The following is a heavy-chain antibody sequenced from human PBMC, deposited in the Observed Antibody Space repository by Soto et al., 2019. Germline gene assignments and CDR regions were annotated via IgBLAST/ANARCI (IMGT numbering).Heavy chain of an antibody. Sequence: ASVKVSCKTSGNTLTSFYIHWVRQAPGQGLEWVGRLSPTTGGTNYAQHFQGRVTVTWDMSTFTAYMELSSLIYEDTAVYCCARPLGYVTDRYYFDTWGQGMQVTVSS. CDR1: GNTLTSFY. J-gene: IGHJ4*02. CDR2: LSPTTGGT. CDR3: ARPLGYVTDRYYFDT. D-gene: IGHD3-10*02. V-gene: IGHV1-2*02.